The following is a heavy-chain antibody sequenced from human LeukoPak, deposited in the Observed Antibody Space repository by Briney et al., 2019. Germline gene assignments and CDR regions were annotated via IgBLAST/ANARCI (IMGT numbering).Heavy chain of an antibody. CDR2: IIPIFGTA. Sequence: SVKVSCKASGGTFSSYAISWVRQAPGQGLVWMGGIIPIFGTANYAQKFQGRVTMTTDTSTSTAYMELRSLRSDDTAVYYCARDPPFNYDSSGYYLKISYYYYYYGMDVWGQGTTVTVSS. J-gene: IGHJ6*02. CDR1: GGTFSSYA. D-gene: IGHD3-22*01. V-gene: IGHV1-69*05. CDR3: ARDPPFNYDSSGYYLKISYYYYYYGMDV.